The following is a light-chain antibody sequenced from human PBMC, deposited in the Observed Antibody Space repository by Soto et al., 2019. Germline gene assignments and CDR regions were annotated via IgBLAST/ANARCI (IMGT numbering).Light chain of an antibody. V-gene: IGLV2-14*01. CDR2: EVS. J-gene: IGLJ1*01. CDR1: SSDVGGYNY. Sequence: QSALTQPASVSGSPGQSITISRTGTSSDVGGYNYVSWYQQQAGKAPKLIIHEVSNRPSGVSNRFSGSKSGNTASLTISGLQGEDEADYYCDSYTSSRAYVFGIGTKLTVL. CDR3: DSYTSSRAYV.